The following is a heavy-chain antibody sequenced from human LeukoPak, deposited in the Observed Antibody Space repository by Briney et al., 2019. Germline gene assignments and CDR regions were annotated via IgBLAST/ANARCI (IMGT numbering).Heavy chain of an antibody. D-gene: IGHD6-19*01. V-gene: IGHV4-59*12. CDR2: IYYSGST. Sequence: SETLSLTCTVSGGSISSYYWSWIRQPPGKGLEWIGYIYYSGSTNYNPPLKSRVTISADTSKNQFSLKMTSVTAADTAVYYCARDWDVAGLAYWGQGTLVTVSS. J-gene: IGHJ4*02. CDR3: ARDWDVAGLAY. CDR1: GGSISSYY.